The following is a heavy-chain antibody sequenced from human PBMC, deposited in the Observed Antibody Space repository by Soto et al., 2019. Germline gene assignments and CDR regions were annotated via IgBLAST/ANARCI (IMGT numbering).Heavy chain of an antibody. CDR2: IYYSGST. D-gene: IGHD4-17*01. V-gene: IGHV4-59*01. CDR3: ARDSAPTVTTSFDYYYYGMDV. Sequence: SETLSLTCTVSGGSISRYYWSWIRQPPGKGLEWIGYIYYSGSTNYNPSLKSRVTISVDTSKNQFSLKLSSVTAADTAVYYCARDSAPTVTTSFDYYYYGMDVWGQGTTVTVSS. CDR1: GGSISRYY. J-gene: IGHJ6*02.